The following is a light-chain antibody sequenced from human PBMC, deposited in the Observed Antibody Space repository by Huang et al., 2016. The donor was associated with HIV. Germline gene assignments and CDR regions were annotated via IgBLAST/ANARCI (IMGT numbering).Light chain of an antibody. CDR1: QGISR. V-gene: IGKV3-15*01. CDR3: QQYDDWPPWT. CDR2: DAS. J-gene: IGKJ1*01. Sequence: EIVMTQSPPTLSVSPGERATLSCRASQGISRLAWYQQKPGQAPRLLIYDASSRATGIPPRFSGAGSGTDFTLTISSLQSEDFALYYCQQYDDWPPWTFGQGTKVEMK.